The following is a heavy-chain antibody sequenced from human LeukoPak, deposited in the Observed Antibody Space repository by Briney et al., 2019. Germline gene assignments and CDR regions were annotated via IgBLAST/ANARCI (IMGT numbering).Heavy chain of an antibody. J-gene: IGHJ4*02. D-gene: IGHD4-17*01. Sequence: GGSLRLSCVASGFSLSGYWMYWVRQAPGKGLEWVSAISGSGGSTYYADSVKGRFTISRDNSKNTLYLQMNSLRAEDTAVYYCAKVPRTTVTYHHFDYWGQGTLVTVSS. CDR3: AKVPRTTVTYHHFDY. CDR1: GFSLSGYW. V-gene: IGHV3-23*01. CDR2: ISGSGGST.